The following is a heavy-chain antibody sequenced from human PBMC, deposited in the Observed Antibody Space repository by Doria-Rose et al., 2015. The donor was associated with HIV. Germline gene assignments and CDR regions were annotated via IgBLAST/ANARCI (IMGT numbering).Heavy chain of an antibody. J-gene: IGHJ6*02. CDR2: IWYDGSNE. CDR3: AREGAFVELAVKFFGMDV. Sequence: LVQSGGGVVQPGRSLRLSCAASGFTFSNYGFHWVRQAPGKGLEWVAVIWYDGSNEYYADSVKGRFTISRDKSKNTLYLHMNSLRVEDTAVYYCAREGAFVELAVKFFGMDVWGQGTTVTVSS. V-gene: IGHV3-33*01. D-gene: IGHD1-7*01. CDR1: GFTFSNYG.